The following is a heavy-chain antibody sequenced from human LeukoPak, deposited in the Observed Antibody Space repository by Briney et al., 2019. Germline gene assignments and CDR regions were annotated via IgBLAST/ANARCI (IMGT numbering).Heavy chain of an antibody. Sequence: GGSLRLSCAASGFTLSSYAMSWVRQAPGKGLEWVSAISDSGNTYHADSVKGRFTISRDSSKNTLFLQMNRLRPEDAAVYYCAKAPVTTCRGAYCYPFDYWGQGTLVTGSS. CDR1: GFTLSSYA. J-gene: IGHJ4*02. CDR2: ISDSGNT. D-gene: IGHD2-21*01. CDR3: AKAPVTTCRGAYCYPFDY. V-gene: IGHV3-23*01.